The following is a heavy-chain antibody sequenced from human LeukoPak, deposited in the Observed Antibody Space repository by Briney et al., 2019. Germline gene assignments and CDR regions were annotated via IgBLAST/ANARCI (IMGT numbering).Heavy chain of an antibody. D-gene: IGHD3-9*01. J-gene: IGHJ4*02. CDR2: INPNSGGT. Sequence: ASVKVSCKASGYTFTGYYMHWVRQAPGQGLEWMGWINPNSGGTNYAQKFQGRVIMTRDTSISTAYMELSRLRSDDTAVYYCARASPIYDILTGYYPFNYWGQGTLVTVSS. CDR1: GYTFTGYY. CDR3: ARASPIYDILTGYYPFNY. V-gene: IGHV1-2*02.